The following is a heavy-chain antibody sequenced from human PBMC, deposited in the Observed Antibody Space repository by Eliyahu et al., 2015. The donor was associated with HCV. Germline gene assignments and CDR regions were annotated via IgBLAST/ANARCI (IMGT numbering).Heavy chain of an antibody. CDR2: ISGSGGST. V-gene: IGHV3-23*01. CDR1: GFTFSSYA. D-gene: IGHD3-3*01. Sequence: EVQLLESGGGLVQPGGSLRLSCAASGFTFSSYAMSWVRQAPGKGLEWVSAISGSGGSTYYADSVKGRFTISRDNSKNTLYLQMNSLRAEDTAVYYCAKVGFLEWSPTQPFDYWGQGTLVTVSS. J-gene: IGHJ4*02. CDR3: AKVGFLEWSPTQPFDY.